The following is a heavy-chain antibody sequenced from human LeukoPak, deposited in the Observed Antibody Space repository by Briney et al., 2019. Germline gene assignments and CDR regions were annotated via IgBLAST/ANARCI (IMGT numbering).Heavy chain of an antibody. Sequence: PGGSLRLSCTASGFTFSSYWMSWVRQAPGKGLEWVANMKHDGSEKYYVDSVKGRFTISRDNAKNSLYLQMNSLRAEDTAVYYCARYYDSSGRTGGAFDCWGQGTRVTVSS. J-gene: IGHJ4*02. CDR3: ARYYDSSGRTGGAFDC. CDR2: MKHDGSEK. CDR1: GFTFSSYW. V-gene: IGHV3-7*01. D-gene: IGHD3-22*01.